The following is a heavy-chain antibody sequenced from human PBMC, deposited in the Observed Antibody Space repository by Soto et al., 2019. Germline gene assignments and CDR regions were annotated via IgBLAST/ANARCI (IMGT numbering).Heavy chain of an antibody. CDR3: VKDDGGYPSTAPH. D-gene: IGHD3-22*01. V-gene: IGHV3-23*01. CDR1: GITISNYP. J-gene: IGHJ4*02. Sequence: EVQLLEPGGGLVQPGGSLRLSCAASGITISNYPMSWVRQAPGKGLDWVSGISGSGDRTYYADSAKGRFTISQDISRNSLALQLESLGVEDTAVYFCVKDDGGYPSTAPHWGQGTLVTVSS. CDR2: ISGSGDRT.